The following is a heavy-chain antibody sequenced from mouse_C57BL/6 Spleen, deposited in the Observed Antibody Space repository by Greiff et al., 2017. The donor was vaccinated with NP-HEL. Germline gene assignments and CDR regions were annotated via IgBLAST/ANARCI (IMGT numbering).Heavy chain of an antibody. J-gene: IGHJ4*01. CDR1: GYTFTSYW. CDR3: ARSHYYCRSDYAMDY. CDR2: IHPNSGST. V-gene: IGHV1-64*01. Sequence: QVQLQQPGAELVKPGASVTLSCKASGYTFTSYWMHWVKQRPGQGLEWIGMIHPNSGSTNYNEKFKSKATLTVDKSSSTAYMHISSLTSEDSAVYYCARSHYYCRSDYAMDYWGQGTSVTVSS. D-gene: IGHD1-1*01.